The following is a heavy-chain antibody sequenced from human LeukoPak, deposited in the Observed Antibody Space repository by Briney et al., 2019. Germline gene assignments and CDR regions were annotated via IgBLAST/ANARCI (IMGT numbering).Heavy chain of an antibody. J-gene: IGHJ4*02. D-gene: IGHD3-3*01. V-gene: IGHV4-34*01. CDR3: ARANYDFGSGYYSALDY. CDR2: INHSGST. CDR1: GGSFSGYY. Sequence: SETLSLTCAVYGGSFSGYYWSWIRQPPGKGLEWIGEINHSGSTNYNPSLKSRVTISVDTSKNQFSLKLSSVTAADTAVYYCARANYDFGSGYYSALDYWGQGTLVTVSS.